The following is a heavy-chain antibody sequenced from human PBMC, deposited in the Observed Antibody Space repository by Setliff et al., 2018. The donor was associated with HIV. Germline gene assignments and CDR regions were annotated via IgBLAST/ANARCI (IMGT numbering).Heavy chain of an antibody. V-gene: IGHV4-34*01. D-gene: IGHD3-22*01. Sequence: SETLSLTCAVYGGSFSGYYWSWIRQPPGKGLEWIGEINHSGSTNYNPSLKSRVTISVDTSKNQSSLKLSSVTAADTAVYYCARGRSYYYDSSGYYFYYWGQGTLVTVSS. CDR3: ARGRSYYYDSSGYYFYY. CDR2: INHSGST. J-gene: IGHJ4*02. CDR1: GGSFSGYY.